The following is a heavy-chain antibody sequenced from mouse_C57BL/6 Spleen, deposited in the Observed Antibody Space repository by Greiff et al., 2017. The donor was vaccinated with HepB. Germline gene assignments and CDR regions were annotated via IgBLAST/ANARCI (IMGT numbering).Heavy chain of an antibody. CDR1: GYTFTSYW. D-gene: IGHD3-2*02. V-gene: IGHV1-64*01. CDR3: ARWWSGYWFAY. Sequence: VQLQQPGAELVKPGASVKLSCKASGYTFTSYWMHWVKQRPGQGLEWIGMIHPNSGSTNYNEKFKSKATLTVDKSSSTAYMQLSSLTSEDSAVYYCARWWSGYWFAYWGQGTLVTVSA. J-gene: IGHJ3*01. CDR2: IHPNSGST.